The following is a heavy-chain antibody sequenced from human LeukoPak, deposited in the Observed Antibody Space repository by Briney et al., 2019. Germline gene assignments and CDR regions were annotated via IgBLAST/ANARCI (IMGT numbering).Heavy chain of an antibody. J-gene: IGHJ4*02. D-gene: IGHD5-18*01. V-gene: IGHV3-30*04. CDR3: ARGGIHLDY. Sequence: GGSLRLSCAASGFTFSSYAMHWVRQAPGKGLEWVAVISYDGSNKYYADSVKGRFTISRDNSKNTLYLQMNSLRAGDTAVYYCARGGIHLDYWGQGTLVTVSS. CDR1: GFTFSSYA. CDR2: ISYDGSNK.